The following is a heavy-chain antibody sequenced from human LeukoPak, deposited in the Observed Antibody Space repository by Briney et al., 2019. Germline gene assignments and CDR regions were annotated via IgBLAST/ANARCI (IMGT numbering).Heavy chain of an antibody. CDR1: GFTFSSYE. J-gene: IGHJ4*02. CDR3: ARSMVRGVGFDY. V-gene: IGHV3-48*03. CDR2: ISGSGTTI. D-gene: IGHD3-10*01. Sequence: GSLSLSCAASGFTFSSYEINWVRQAPGKGLDWVSYISGSGTTIYYADSVKGRFTISRDNAENSLYLQMNSLRADDTAVYYCARSMVRGVGFDYWGQGTLVTVS.